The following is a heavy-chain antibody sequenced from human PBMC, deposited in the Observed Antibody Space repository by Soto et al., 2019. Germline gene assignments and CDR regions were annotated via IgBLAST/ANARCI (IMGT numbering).Heavy chain of an antibody. Sequence: EVQLVESGGGLVQPGGSLRLSCADSGFTFSSYWMQWVRQAPGKGLVWVSRINSDGSSTNYADSVKGRFTISRDNAKNTLYLQMNSLRVEDTAVYYCARKYNYESSGYYYWGQGTLVTVSS. J-gene: IGHJ4*02. D-gene: IGHD3-22*01. CDR3: ARKYNYESSGYYY. CDR1: GFTFSSYW. V-gene: IGHV3-74*01. CDR2: INSDGSST.